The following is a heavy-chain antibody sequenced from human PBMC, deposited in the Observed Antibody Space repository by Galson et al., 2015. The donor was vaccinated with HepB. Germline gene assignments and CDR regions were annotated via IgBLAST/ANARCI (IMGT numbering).Heavy chain of an antibody. Sequence: SLRLSCAASGFTFSSYAMHWVRQAPGKGLEWVAVISYDGSNKYYADSVKGRFTISRDNSKNTLYLQMNSLRAEDTAVYYCAKGYLMWVRFDRPPAFDIWGQGTMVTVSS. D-gene: IGHD5-12*01. CDR2: ISYDGSNK. CDR3: AKGYLMWVRFDRPPAFDI. J-gene: IGHJ3*02. CDR1: GFTFSSYA. V-gene: IGHV3-30*04.